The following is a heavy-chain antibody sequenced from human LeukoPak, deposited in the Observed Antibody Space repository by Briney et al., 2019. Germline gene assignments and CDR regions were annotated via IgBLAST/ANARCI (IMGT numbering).Heavy chain of an antibody. CDR3: ARHPDIPVVRDGFDP. CDR2: IFYNGRT. Sequence: PSETLSLTCTVSGGSISYYYWSWIRQPPGKALEWIGYIFYNGRTNYSPSLKSRVTISVDTSKNQFSLKLSSVIAADTAMYYCARHPDIPVVRDGFDPWGQGTLVTVSS. CDR1: GGSISYYY. J-gene: IGHJ5*02. D-gene: IGHD2-15*01. V-gene: IGHV4-59*08.